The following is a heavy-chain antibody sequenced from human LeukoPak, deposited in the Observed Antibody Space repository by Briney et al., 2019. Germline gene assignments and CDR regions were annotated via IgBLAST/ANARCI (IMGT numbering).Heavy chain of an antibody. J-gene: IGHJ3*02. CDR1: GFTSSSYD. CDR2: IGTAGDT. D-gene: IGHD4-17*01. V-gene: IGHV3-13*01. Sequence: GGSLRLSCAASGFTSSSYDMHWVRQATGKGLEWVSAIGTAGDTYYPGSVKGRFTISRENAKNSLYLQMNSLRAGDTAVYYCARMSSFVYGDYGVAFDIWGQGTMVTVSS. CDR3: ARMSSFVYGDYGVAFDI.